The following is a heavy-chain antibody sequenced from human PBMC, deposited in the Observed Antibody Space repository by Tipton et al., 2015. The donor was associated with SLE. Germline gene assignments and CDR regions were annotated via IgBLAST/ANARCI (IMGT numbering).Heavy chain of an antibody. V-gene: IGHV3-64*01. Sequence: GSLRLSCAASGFTFSRFAMHWVRQAPGKGLEYVSGISSDGSNTYFANSVKGRFTISRDNAKNTLYLQLTGLRTEDTAVYYCARDPHGMATPQAHDAFDIWGQGTIVTVSS. D-gene: IGHD5-24*01. CDR2: ISSDGSNT. CDR1: GFTFSRFA. J-gene: IGHJ3*02. CDR3: ARDPHGMATPQAHDAFDI.